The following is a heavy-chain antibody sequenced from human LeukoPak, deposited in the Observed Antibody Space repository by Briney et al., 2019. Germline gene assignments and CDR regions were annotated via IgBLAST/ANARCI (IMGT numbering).Heavy chain of an antibody. V-gene: IGHV1-18*01. J-gene: IGHJ4*02. CDR2: ISAYNGNT. CDR3: AGTSMYYFDY. Sequence: ASVTVSCTDSGYTFTSNGISWVRQAPGQGLEWMGWISAYNGNTNYAQKLQGRVTMTTDTSTSTAYMELRSLRSDDTAVYYCAGTSMYYFDYWGQGTLVTVSS. D-gene: IGHD2-2*01. CDR1: GYTFTSNG.